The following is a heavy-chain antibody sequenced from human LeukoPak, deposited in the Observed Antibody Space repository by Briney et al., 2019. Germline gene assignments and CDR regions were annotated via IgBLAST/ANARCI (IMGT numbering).Heavy chain of an antibody. CDR2: LSGSGGTT. CDR1: GFTFNNYA. Sequence: PGGSLRLSCAASGFTFNNYAMNWLRQAPGKGLEWVSALSGSGGTTFYADSVKGRFTISRDNSKNTVYLQMNSLRAEDTAVYYCVKAVPVGEGLDYFDYWGQGTLITVSS. D-gene: IGHD2-8*02. J-gene: IGHJ4*02. V-gene: IGHV3-23*01. CDR3: VKAVPVGEGLDYFDY.